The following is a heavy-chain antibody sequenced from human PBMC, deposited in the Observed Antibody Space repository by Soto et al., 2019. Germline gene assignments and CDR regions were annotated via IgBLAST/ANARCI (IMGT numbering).Heavy chain of an antibody. Sequence: SETLSLTCTVSGGSISSGGYYWSWIRQHPGKGLEWIGYIYYSGSTYYNPSLKSRVTISVDMSKNQFSLKLSSVTAADTAVYYCARGRIVVVVAATNYFDYWGQGTLVTVSS. V-gene: IGHV4-31*03. CDR1: GGSISSGGYY. D-gene: IGHD2-15*01. CDR2: IYYSGST. CDR3: ARGRIVVVVAATNYFDY. J-gene: IGHJ4*02.